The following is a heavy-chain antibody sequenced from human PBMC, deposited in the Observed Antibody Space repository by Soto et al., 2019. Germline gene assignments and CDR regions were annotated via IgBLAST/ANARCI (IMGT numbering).Heavy chain of an antibody. Sequence: QVQLQESGPGLVKPSGTLSLTCAVSGDSISSSKWWTWVRQPPGKGLEWIGDTLHSGSTNSNPSLKSRIIISVDKSKNQFSLELTSVTAADTALYYCAYGPGGYRHDVRGQGTLVIVSP. J-gene: IGHJ3*01. V-gene: IGHV4-4*02. D-gene: IGHD3-10*01. CDR3: AYGPGGYRHDV. CDR1: GDSISSSKW. CDR2: TLHSGST.